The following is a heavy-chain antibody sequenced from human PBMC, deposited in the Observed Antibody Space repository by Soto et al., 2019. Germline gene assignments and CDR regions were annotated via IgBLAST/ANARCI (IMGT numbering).Heavy chain of an antibody. D-gene: IGHD6-6*01. J-gene: IGHJ6*02. CDR3: ARASVAARRRGSFYYDKGMDV. CDR2: IIPQFDTR. V-gene: IGHV1-69*01. CDR1: VGNFRNFG. Sequence: QVLLMQSGAEVRKPGSSVKVSCVVPVGNFRNFGISWVRQAPGQGLEWMGGIIPQFDTRKSAQTFRDRVTMTVDACRTTVYMELRSLTSQDTAVYFCARASVAARRRGSFYYDKGMDVWGQGTTV.